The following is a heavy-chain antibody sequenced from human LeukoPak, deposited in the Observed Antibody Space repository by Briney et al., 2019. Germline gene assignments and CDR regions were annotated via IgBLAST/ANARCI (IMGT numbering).Heavy chain of an antibody. CDR3: ARIHSNLYGDAGMWFFDY. CDR1: GGSISSSSYY. J-gene: IGHJ4*02. D-gene: IGHD4-17*01. Sequence: SETLSLTCTVSGGSISSSSYYWGWIRQPPGKGLEWIGSIYYSGSTYYNPSLKSRVTISVDTSRNQFSLDLSSVTAADTAVYYCARIHSNLYGDAGMWFFDYWGQGTLVTVSS. V-gene: IGHV4-39*01. CDR2: IYYSGST.